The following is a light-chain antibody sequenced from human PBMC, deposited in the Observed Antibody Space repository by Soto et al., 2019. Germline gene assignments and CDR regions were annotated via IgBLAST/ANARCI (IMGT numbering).Light chain of an antibody. CDR3: CSYAGNYPQ. CDR1: NNDVGGYNF. J-gene: IGLJ2*01. Sequence: QAVLTQPRSVSGSPGQSVTISCTGTNNDVGGYNFVSWYQQHPGKAPKLLIYDVHRRPSGVPDRFSGSKSGNTASLTISGLQAEDEADYYCCSYAGNYPQVGGGTKLTVL. V-gene: IGLV2-11*01. CDR2: DVH.